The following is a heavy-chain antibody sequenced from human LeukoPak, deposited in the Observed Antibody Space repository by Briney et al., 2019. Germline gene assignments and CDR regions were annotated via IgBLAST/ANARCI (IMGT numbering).Heavy chain of an antibody. J-gene: IGHJ4*02. CDR3: ATLVSTRYYFDY. D-gene: IGHD5/OR15-5a*01. CDR1: DYSISSGYGYY. V-gene: IGHV4-38-2*02. CDR2: IYHSGIT. Sequence: PSETLSLTCTVSDYSISSGYGYYWGWIRQPPGKGLEWIGNIYHSGITYYNHFNSSLKSRVTISIDTSKNQFSLRQTSVTAADTAVYFCATLVSTRYYFDYWGQGTQVTVSS.